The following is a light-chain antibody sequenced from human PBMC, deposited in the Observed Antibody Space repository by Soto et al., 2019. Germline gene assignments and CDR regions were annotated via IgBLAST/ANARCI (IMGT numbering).Light chain of an antibody. Sequence: EIVLTQSPATLSLSPGERATLSCRASQSVSRYLAWYQQKPGQAPRLLIYDASNRATGIPARFSGSGSGTDFTITISSLEPEDFAVYYWQQRSDWASTFGGGTKVQIK. CDR2: DAS. CDR3: QQRSDWAST. CDR1: QSVSRY. V-gene: IGKV3-11*01. J-gene: IGKJ4*01.